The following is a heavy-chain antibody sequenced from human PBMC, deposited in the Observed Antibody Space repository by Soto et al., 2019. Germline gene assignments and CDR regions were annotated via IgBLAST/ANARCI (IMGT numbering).Heavy chain of an antibody. CDR3: AKLYSSNWYDYFDY. Sequence: GGSLRLSCAASGFTFSTYAMSWVRQAPGKGLEWVSAISGSGGSTYYADSVKGRFTISRDTSKNTLYLQMNSLRAEDTALYYCAKLYSSNWYDYFDYWGQGTLVTVSS. CDR1: GFTFSTYA. CDR2: ISGSGGST. J-gene: IGHJ4*02. V-gene: IGHV3-23*01. D-gene: IGHD6-13*01.